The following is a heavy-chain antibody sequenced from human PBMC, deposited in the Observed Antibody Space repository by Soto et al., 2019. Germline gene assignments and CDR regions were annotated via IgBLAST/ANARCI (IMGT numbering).Heavy chain of an antibody. CDR3: ARAAYSGDGLDV. D-gene: IGHD5-18*01. CDR2: IKEDGSEK. J-gene: IGHJ6*02. Sequence: DVQLVESGGGLVQPGGSLRLSCAAYRFSFSNYWMTWVRQAPGKGLEWVANIKEDGSEKSHVDSVKGRFTISRDNAKNSLYLQMHSLRVEDTAVYYCARAAYSGDGLDVWGQGTTVTVS. CDR1: RFSFSNYW. V-gene: IGHV3-7*04.